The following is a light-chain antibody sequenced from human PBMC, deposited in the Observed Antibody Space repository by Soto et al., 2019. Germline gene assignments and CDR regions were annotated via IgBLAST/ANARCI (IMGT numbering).Light chain of an antibody. J-gene: IGKJ2*01. CDR1: QSIISNF. CDR2: DSS. Sequence: EIVLTQSPGTLSLSPGETASLSCWASQSIISNFLAWYQQRRGQPPRLLIYDSSRRGSSIPARFTGSGSGTAFTLTISRVEPEDSAVYYCQQTFHSPRTFGQGTRLEI. CDR3: QQTFHSPRT. V-gene: IGKV3-20*01.